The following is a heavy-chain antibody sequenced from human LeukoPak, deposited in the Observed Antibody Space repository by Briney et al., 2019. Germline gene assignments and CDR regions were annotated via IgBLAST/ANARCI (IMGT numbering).Heavy chain of an antibody. CDR3: SIGITPRGIAAAGTHFDY. Sequence: GGSLRLSCAAFGFTFSSYSMNWVRQAPGKGLEWVSSISSNSSYIYYADSVKGRFTFSRDNSKNILYLQLNSLRAEDTAVYYLSIGITPRGIAAAGTHFDYWGQGTLVTVSS. CDR1: GFTFSSYS. D-gene: IGHD6-13*01. CDR2: ISSNSSYI. V-gene: IGHV3-21*01. J-gene: IGHJ4*02.